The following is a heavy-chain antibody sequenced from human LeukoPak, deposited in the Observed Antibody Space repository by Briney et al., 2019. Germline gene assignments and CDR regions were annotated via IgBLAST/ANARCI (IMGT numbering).Heavy chain of an antibody. V-gene: IGHV3-30*04. CDR1: GFTFSSYA. D-gene: IGHD3-9*01. Sequence: SGGSLRLSCAASGFTFSSYAMHWVRQAPGKGLEWVAVISYDGSNKYYADSVKGRFTISRDNSKNTLYLQMNSLRAEDTAVYYCAGAQVDPRYFDWLLKADYYYGMDVWGQGTTVTVSS. CDR2: ISYDGSNK. J-gene: IGHJ6*02. CDR3: AGAQVDPRYFDWLLKADYYYGMDV.